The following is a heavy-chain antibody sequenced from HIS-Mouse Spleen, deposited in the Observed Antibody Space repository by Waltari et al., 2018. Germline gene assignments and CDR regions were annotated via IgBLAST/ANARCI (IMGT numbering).Heavy chain of an antibody. CDR1: GGSISSGGYS. CDR2: IYHSGST. V-gene: IGHV4-30-2*01. CDR3: ARGYDILTGYFDY. Sequence: QLQLQESGSGLVKPSQTLSLTCAVSGGSISSGGYSWSWIRQPPGKGLEWIGDIYHSGSTYYNPSLKSRVTISVDRSKNQFSLKLSSVTAADTAVYYCARGYDILTGYFDYWGQGTLVTVSS. J-gene: IGHJ4*02. D-gene: IGHD3-9*01.